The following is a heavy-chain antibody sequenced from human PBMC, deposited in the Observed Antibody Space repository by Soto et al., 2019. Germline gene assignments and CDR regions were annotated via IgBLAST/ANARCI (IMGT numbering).Heavy chain of an antibody. CDR1: GGSISSGGYY. V-gene: IGHV4-31*03. D-gene: IGHD6-25*01. CDR2: IYYSGST. CDR3: ARGAIGEIAPVV. J-gene: IGHJ6*02. Sequence: QVQLQESGPGLVKPSQTLSLTCTVSGGSISSGGYYWSWIRQHPGKGLEWIGYIYYSGSTYYNRSLKSRVTISVDTSKNQFALKLSSMTAADTAVYYCARGAIGEIAPVVWGQGTTVTVSS.